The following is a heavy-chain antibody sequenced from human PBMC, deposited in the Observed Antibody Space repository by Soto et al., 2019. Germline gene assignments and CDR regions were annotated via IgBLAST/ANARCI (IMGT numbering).Heavy chain of an antibody. CDR2: INAGNGNT. CDR3: ARDLGGWPDY. CDR1: AYTFTSYA. Sequence: GASVKISCKASAYTFTSYAMHWVRQAPGQRLEWMGWINAGNGNTKYSQKFQGRVTVTRDTSASTAYMELSSLRPEGTAVYYCARDLGGWPDYWGQGTLVTVFS. J-gene: IGHJ4*02. D-gene: IGHD2-15*01. V-gene: IGHV1-3*01.